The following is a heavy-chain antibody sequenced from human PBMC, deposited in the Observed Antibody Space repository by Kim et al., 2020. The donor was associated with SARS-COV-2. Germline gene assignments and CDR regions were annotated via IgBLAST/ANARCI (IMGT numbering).Heavy chain of an antibody. V-gene: IGHV4-38-2*02. D-gene: IGHD3-10*01. J-gene: IGHJ5*02. CDR1: GYSISSGYY. CDR2: IYHSGST. CDR3: ARAIITMVRGVTGFDP. Sequence: SETLSLTCTVSGYSISSGYYWGWIRQPPGKGLEWIGSIYHSGSTYYNPSLKSRVTISVDTSKNQFSLKLSSVTAADTAVYYCARAIITMVRGVTGFDPWG.